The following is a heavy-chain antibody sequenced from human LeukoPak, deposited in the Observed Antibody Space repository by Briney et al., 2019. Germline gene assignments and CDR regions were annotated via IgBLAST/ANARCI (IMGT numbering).Heavy chain of an antibody. J-gene: IGHJ4*02. CDR1: GFTFDDYG. CDR3: ARGKTRTSIAPLRTRWEYYFDY. V-gene: IGHV4-34*01. Sequence: GSLRLSCAASGFTFDDYGMSWVRQPPGKGLEWIGEINHSGSTNYNPSLKSRVTISVDTSKNQFSLKLSSVTAADTAVYYCARGKTRTSIAPLRTRWEYYFDYWGQGTLVTVSS. CDR2: INHSGST. D-gene: IGHD6-6*01.